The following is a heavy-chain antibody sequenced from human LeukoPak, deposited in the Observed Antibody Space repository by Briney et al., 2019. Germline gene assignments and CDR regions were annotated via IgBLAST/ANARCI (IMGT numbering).Heavy chain of an antibody. Sequence: ETLSLTCAVYGGSFSGYYWSWIRQPPGKGLEWIGEINHSGSTNYNPSLKSRVTISVDTSKNQFSLKLSSVTAADTAVYYCARDIYDILTGPLGYWGQGTLVTVSS. CDR1: GGSFSGYY. V-gene: IGHV4-34*01. D-gene: IGHD3-9*01. CDR2: INHSGST. CDR3: ARDIYDILTGPLGY. J-gene: IGHJ4*02.